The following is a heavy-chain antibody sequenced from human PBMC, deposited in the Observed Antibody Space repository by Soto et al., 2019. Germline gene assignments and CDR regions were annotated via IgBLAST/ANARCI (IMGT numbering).Heavy chain of an antibody. Sequence: GGSLRLSCAASGFTFSRYGMHWVRQAPGEGLEWVALIWNDGIRKVYVDSVKGRFTISRDNSKNTLDPQMNSLRAEDTAVYYCGRDDDNDANAIDYWGPGTLVTVSS. CDR1: GFTFSRYG. CDR3: GRDDDNDANAIDY. V-gene: IGHV3-33*01. J-gene: IGHJ4*02. D-gene: IGHD7-27*01. CDR2: IWNDGIRK.